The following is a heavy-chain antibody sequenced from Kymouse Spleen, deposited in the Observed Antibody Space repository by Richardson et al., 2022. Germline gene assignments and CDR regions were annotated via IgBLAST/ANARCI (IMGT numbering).Heavy chain of an antibody. Sequence: QVQLQQWGAGLLKPSETLSLTCAVYGGSFSGYYWSWIRQPPGKGLEWIGEINHSGSTNYNPSLKSRVTISVDTSKNQFSLKLSSVTAADTAVYYCARSGSELGFDYWGQGTLVTVSS. CDR2: INHSGST. J-gene: IGHJ4*02. V-gene: IGHV4-34*01. CDR1: GGSFSGYY. D-gene: IGHD7-27*02. CDR3: ARSGSELGFDY.